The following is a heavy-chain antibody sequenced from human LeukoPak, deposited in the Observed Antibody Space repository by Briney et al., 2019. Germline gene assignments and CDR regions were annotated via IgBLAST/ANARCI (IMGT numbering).Heavy chain of an antibody. CDR2: INPNSGGP. CDR3: ARDSTGDAFDF. D-gene: IGHD7-27*01. Sequence: ASVKVSCKASGYTFTSYYMHWVRQAPGQGLEWMGWINPNSGGPNYAQKFQGRVTMTRDTSISTAYMEGTRLRSDDTAVYYCARDSTGDAFDFWGQGTLVTVSS. V-gene: IGHV1-2*02. J-gene: IGHJ4*02. CDR1: GYTFTSYY.